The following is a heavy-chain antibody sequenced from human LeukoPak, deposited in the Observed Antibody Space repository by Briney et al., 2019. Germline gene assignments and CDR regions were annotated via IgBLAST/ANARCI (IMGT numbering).Heavy chain of an antibody. D-gene: IGHD2-8*01. J-gene: IGHJ6*03. V-gene: IGHV5-51*01. Sequence: PGASLQISCKGSGSSFTSYWIGWVRQLPGKGLEWMGIIYPDDSDTRYSPSFEGQVIISVDKSISTAYLQWSSLKASDTATYYCARHGHCTNGVCYSNYYYYMDVWGKGTTVTVSS. CDR3: ARHGHCTNGVCYSNYYYYMDV. CDR2: IYPDDSDT. CDR1: GSSFTSYW.